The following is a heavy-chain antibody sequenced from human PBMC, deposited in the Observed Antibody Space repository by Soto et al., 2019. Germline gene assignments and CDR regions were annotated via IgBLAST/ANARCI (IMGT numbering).Heavy chain of an antibody. CDR1: GFSFSSYS. CDR2: ISSSSSYI. CDR3: ARSGVRFYYYYYMDV. D-gene: IGHD3-10*01. V-gene: IGHV3-21*01. J-gene: IGHJ6*03. Sequence: GGSLRLSCAASGFSFSSYSMNWVRQAPGKGLEWVSSISSSSSYIYYADSVKGRFTISRDNAKNSLYLQMNSLRAEDTAVYYCARSGVRFYYYYYMDVWGKGTTVTV.